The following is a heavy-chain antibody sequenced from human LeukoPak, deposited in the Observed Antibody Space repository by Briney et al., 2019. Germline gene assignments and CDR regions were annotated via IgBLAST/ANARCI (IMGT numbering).Heavy chain of an antibody. CDR1: GFTFSSYS. Sequence: PGGSLRLSRAASGFTFSSYSMNWVRQAPGKGLEWISSIIDTSCSIYYADSVKGRFTISRDNAKNSLFLKMNSLRAEDTAVYYCAKGSVVTYYYYYMDVWGKGTTVTVSS. CDR2: IIDTSCSI. J-gene: IGHJ6*03. D-gene: IGHD3-22*01. CDR3: AKGSVVTYYYYYMDV. V-gene: IGHV3-21*04.